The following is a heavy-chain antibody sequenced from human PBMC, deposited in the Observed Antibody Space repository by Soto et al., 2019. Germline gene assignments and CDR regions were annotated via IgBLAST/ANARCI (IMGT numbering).Heavy chain of an antibody. CDR1: GYTFTSYG. CDR3: ARDRLWLPPPGGPYFDY. V-gene: IGHV1-18*01. Sequence: QVQLVQSGAEVKKPGASVKVSCKASGYTFTSYGISWVRQAPGQGLEWMGWISAYNGNTNYAQKLQGRVTMTTDTATSTAHRELRSLRSDDTAGYCCARDRLWLPPPGGPYFDYWGQGTLVTVSS. J-gene: IGHJ4*02. D-gene: IGHD6-19*01. CDR2: ISAYNGNT.